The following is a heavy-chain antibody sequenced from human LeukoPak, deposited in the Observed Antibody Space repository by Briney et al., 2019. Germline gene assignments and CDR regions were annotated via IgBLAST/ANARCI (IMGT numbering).Heavy chain of an antibody. Sequence: SGPALVKPTQTLTLTCTFSGFSLSTSGMCVNWIRHPPGKALEWLARLDWDDDKYYTRSLKTRLTISKDTSKNEVVLTMTNMDPVDTATYYCARINGRGSRTFDFWGQGILVTVSS. D-gene: IGHD1-26*01. V-gene: IGHV2-70*11. CDR2: LDWDDDK. J-gene: IGHJ4*02. CDR3: ARINGRGSRTFDF. CDR1: GFSLSTSGMC.